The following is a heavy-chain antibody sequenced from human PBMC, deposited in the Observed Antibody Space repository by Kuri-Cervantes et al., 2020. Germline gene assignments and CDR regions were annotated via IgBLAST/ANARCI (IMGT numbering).Heavy chain of an antibody. Sequence: GGSLRLSCAASEFTFSNYGMHWVRQAPGKGLEWVAVIWYDGSNKYYVDSVKGRFTISRDNSKNTLYLQMNSLRAEDTAVYYCARETNIYGDYGNYYGMDVWGQGTTVTDSS. CDR1: EFTFSNYG. J-gene: IGHJ6*02. CDR3: ARETNIYGDYGNYYGMDV. D-gene: IGHD4-17*01. CDR2: IWYDGSNK. V-gene: IGHV3-33*01.